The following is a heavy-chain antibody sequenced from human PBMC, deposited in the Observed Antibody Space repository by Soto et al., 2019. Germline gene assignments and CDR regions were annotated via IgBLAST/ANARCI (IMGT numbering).Heavy chain of an antibody. D-gene: IGHD3-22*01. Sequence: SQTLSLTCAISGDSVSSNSAAWNWIRQSPSRGLEWLGRTYYRSKWYNDYAVSVKSRITINPDTSKNQFSLQLNSVTPEDTAVYYCARDSPHYYDSSGYYDAFDIWGQGTMVTVSS. CDR2: TYYRSKWYN. V-gene: IGHV6-1*01. CDR1: GDSVSSNSAA. CDR3: ARDSPHYYDSSGYYDAFDI. J-gene: IGHJ3*02.